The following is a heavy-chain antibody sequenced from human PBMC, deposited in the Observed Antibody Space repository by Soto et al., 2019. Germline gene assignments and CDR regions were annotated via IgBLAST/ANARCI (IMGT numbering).Heavy chain of an antibody. CDR1: GGTFSSYT. J-gene: IGHJ4*02. V-gene: IGHV1-69*02. D-gene: IGHD3-10*01. CDR2: VNPIVSMS. Sequence: ASVKVSCKASGGTFSSYTISWVRQAPGLGLEWMGRVNPIVSMSNYAQKFQGRVTITADKSTNTAYMQLSSLRSEDTAIYYCAASYGSGYRDFDYWGQGALVTVSS. CDR3: AASYGSGYRDFDY.